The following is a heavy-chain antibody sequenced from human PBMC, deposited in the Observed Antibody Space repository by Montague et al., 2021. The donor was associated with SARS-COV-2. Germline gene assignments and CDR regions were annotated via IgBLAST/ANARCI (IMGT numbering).Heavy chain of an antibody. V-gene: IGHV4-39*01. CDR3: ARTGYSSGWHSFDY. CDR1: GDSISHSSFY. Sequence: SETLSLTCSVSGDSISHSSFYWGWIRQPPGKGLELIGRIYYSGSSSYNPSLKSRFTISMDTSKNQFSLELSSVTAADTAVYYCARTGYSSGWHSFDYWGQGTLVTVSS. J-gene: IGHJ4*02. CDR2: IYYSGSS. D-gene: IGHD6-19*01.